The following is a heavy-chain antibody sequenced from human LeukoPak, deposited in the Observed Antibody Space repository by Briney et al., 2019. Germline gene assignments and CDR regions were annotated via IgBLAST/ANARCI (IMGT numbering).Heavy chain of an antibody. Sequence: GESLKISCKGSGYSFTNYWIGWVRQMPGQGPEWIGIIHPRDSETVYTPSFRGQVTISADKSTTTAYLQWSSLKASDTAMYYCARIGYSSSWYRGPFDYWGRGTLVTVSS. CDR3: ARIGYSSSWYRGPFDY. J-gene: IGHJ4*02. CDR2: IHPRDSET. CDR1: GYSFTNYW. V-gene: IGHV5-51*01. D-gene: IGHD6-13*01.